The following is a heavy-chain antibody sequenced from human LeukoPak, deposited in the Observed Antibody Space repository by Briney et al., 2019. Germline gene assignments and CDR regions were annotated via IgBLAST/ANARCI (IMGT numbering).Heavy chain of an antibody. V-gene: IGHV3-15*01. CDR2: IKSKTDGGTT. CDR3: TTQAYPQLLWFGELPD. CDR1: GFTFSNAW. Sequence: PGGSLRLSCAASGFTFSNAWMSWVRQAPGKGLEWVGRIKSKTDGGTTDYAAPVKGRFTISRDDSKNTLYLQMNSLKTEDTAVYYCTTQAYPQLLWFGELPDWGQGTLVTVSS. J-gene: IGHJ4*02. D-gene: IGHD3-10*01.